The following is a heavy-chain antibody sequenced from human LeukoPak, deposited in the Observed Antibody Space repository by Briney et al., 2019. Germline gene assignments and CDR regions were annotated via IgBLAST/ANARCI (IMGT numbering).Heavy chain of an antibody. V-gene: IGHV3-48*02. D-gene: IGHD2-15*01. J-gene: IGHJ4*02. Sequence: QPGGSLRLSCAASGFTFSAYSMNWVRQAPGKGLEWISYISSSITTVYYADSVRGRFTISRDNAKNSLYLQMNSLRDEDTAVYYCARGCSPGTCSPFAYWGQGTLVTVSS. CDR1: GFTFSAYS. CDR3: ARGCSPGTCSPFAY. CDR2: ISSSITTV.